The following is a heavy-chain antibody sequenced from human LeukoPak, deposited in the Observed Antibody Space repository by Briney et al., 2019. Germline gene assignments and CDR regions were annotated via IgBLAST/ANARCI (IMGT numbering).Heavy chain of an antibody. CDR3: VKVATIRIEDRYFDP. D-gene: IGHD5-12*01. Sequence: GGSLRLSCSASGFTFRDYAMHWVRQAPGKGLEYVSAISSNGGSAYYADSVKGRFTISRDNSKNTLYLQMSSLRVEDTAVYYCVKVATIRIEDRYFDPWGQGALVTVSS. CDR1: GFTFRDYA. V-gene: IGHV3-64D*06. CDR2: ISSNGGSA. J-gene: IGHJ4*02.